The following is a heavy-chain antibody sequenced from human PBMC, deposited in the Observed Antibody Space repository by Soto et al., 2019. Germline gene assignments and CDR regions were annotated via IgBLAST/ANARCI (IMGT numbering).Heavy chain of an antibody. D-gene: IGHD2-15*01. J-gene: IGHJ6*02. Sequence: GGSLRLSCSASGFTFSSYAMHWVRQAPGKGLEYVSAISSNGGSTYYADSVKGRFTISRDNSKNTLYLQMSSLRAEDTAVYYCVKGRYCSGGSCYSVYYYVMDVWGQGTTVTVSS. CDR1: GFTFSSYA. CDR3: VKGRYCSGGSCYSVYYYVMDV. V-gene: IGHV3-64D*08. CDR2: ISSNGGST.